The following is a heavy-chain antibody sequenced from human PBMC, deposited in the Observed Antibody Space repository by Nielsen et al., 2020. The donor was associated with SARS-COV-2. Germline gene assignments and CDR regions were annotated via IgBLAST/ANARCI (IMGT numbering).Heavy chain of an antibody. CDR2: ISYDGSNK. CDR3: ATEYVWGLDYFDY. D-gene: IGHD3-16*01. V-gene: IGHV3-30*03. Sequence: GGSLRLSCAASGFTFSSHGMHWVRQAPGKGLEWVAVISYDGSNKYYADSVKGRFTISRDNSKNTLYLQMNSLRAEDTAVYYCATEYVWGLDYFDYWGQGTLVTVSS. CDR1: GFTFSSHG. J-gene: IGHJ4*02.